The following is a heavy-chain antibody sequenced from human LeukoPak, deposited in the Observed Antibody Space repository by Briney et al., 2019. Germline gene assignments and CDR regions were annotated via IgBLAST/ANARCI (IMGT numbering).Heavy chain of an antibody. CDR1: GGTFSSYA. CDR3: ARMQQWGPYDAFDI. J-gene: IGHJ3*02. V-gene: IGHV1-69*04. CDR2: IIPILGIA. D-gene: IGHD6-19*01. Sequence: GSSVRVSCKASGGTFSSYAISWVRQAPGQGLEWMGRIIPILGIANYAQKFQGRVTITADKSTSTAYMELSSLRSEDTAVYYCARMQQWGPYDAFDIWGQGTMVTVSS.